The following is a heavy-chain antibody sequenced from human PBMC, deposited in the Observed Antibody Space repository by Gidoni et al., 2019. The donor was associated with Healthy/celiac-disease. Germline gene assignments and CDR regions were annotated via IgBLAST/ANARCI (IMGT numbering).Heavy chain of an antibody. CDR2: ISSSGSTI. Sequence: QVQLVESGGGLVKPGGYLTLSCAPSGFTFSHYYMRWNRQAPGKGLVWVSYISSSGSTIYYADYVKGRFTISRDNAKNSLYLQMNSLRAEDTAVYYCARDRGSSHAPVCAFDIWGQGTMVTVSS. D-gene: IGHD6-6*01. J-gene: IGHJ3*02. V-gene: IGHV3-11*01. CDR3: ARDRGSSHAPVCAFDI. CDR1: GFTFSHYY.